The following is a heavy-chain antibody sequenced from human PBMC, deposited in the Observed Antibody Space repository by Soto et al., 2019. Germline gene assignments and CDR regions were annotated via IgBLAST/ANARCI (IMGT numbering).Heavy chain of an antibody. CDR1: ECMIIDYG. V-gene: IGHV5-51*01. Sequence: PVSSKRISNKCSECMIIDYGSGWMRQKPGKGLEWMGIIYPGYSDTRYSPSFQGQVTISADKSITTAYLQWSSLKASDTVMYYRERRLAAAAIDAFDIWRQGTMVTVS. CDR2: IYPGYSDT. J-gene: IGHJ3*02. D-gene: IGHD6-13*01. CDR3: ERRLAAAAIDAFDI.